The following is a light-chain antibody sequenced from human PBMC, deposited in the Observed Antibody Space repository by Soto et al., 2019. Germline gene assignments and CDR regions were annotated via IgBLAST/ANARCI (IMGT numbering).Light chain of an antibody. Sequence: SYELTQPPSVSVSPGQTARITCSGDALPKKYAYWYQQKSGQAPVLVINEDTKRPSGIPERVAGSSSGTMATLTISGAQLEDEADYYCYSTDNRGNHWGVFGGETKLTVL. CDR1: ALPKKY. J-gene: IGLJ2*01. CDR3: YSTDNRGNHWGV. V-gene: IGLV3-10*01. CDR2: EDT.